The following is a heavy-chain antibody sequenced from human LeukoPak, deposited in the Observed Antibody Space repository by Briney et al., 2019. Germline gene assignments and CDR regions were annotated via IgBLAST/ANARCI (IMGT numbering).Heavy chain of an antibody. CDR3: ARGGYYYGSGSRKKVDAFDI. Sequence: SSETLSLTCTVSGGSISSYYWSWIRQPPGKGLEWIGYIYHSGSTNYNPSLKSRVTISVDTSKNQFSLKLSSVTAADTAVYYCARGGYYYGSGSRKKVDAFDIWGQGTMATVSS. J-gene: IGHJ3*02. V-gene: IGHV4-59*08. CDR1: GGSISSYY. CDR2: IYHSGST. D-gene: IGHD3-10*01.